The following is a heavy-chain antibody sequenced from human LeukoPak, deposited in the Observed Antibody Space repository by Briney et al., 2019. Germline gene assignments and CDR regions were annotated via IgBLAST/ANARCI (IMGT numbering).Heavy chain of an antibody. J-gene: IGHJ4*02. D-gene: IGHD2-8*01. V-gene: IGHV3-30*18. CDR1: GFIFSSYG. CDR3: AKDGLIRFFDY. CDR2: IPNDGNNK. Sequence: GRSLRLSCAASGFIFSSYGMYWVRQAPGKGLEWVAVIPNDGNNKQYEDSVKGRFTISRDNSKNTLYLHMNSLRADDTAVYHCAKDGLIRFFDYWGQGNLVTVCS.